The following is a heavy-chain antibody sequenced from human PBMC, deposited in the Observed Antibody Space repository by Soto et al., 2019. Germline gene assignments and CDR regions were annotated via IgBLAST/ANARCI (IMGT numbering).Heavy chain of an antibody. CDR2: IWYDGSNK. Sequence: GGSLRLSCAASGFTFSSYGMHWVRQAPGKGLEWVAVIWYDGSNKYYADSVKGRFTISRDNSKNTLYLQMNSLRAEDTAVYYCARDTRDPWTPYYYGSGSAIDYWGQGTLVTVSS. CDR3: ARDTRDPWTPYYYGSGSAIDY. J-gene: IGHJ4*02. D-gene: IGHD3-10*01. CDR1: GFTFSSYG. V-gene: IGHV3-33*01.